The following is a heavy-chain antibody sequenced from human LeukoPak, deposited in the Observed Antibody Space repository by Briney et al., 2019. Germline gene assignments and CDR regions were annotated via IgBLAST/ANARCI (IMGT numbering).Heavy chain of an antibody. D-gene: IGHD2-2*01. J-gene: IGHJ4*02. CDR3: ARGPCTSCYRSDH. CDR2: INGDGGTT. Sequence: GALTLACAASGFAFEDYAMHWVRQAPGKGMEWVSLINGDGGTTNYADSVKGRFTISRDNSKNSLYLQMSSLRTEDTALYYCARGPCTSCYRSDHWGQGTLVTVSS. CDR1: GFAFEDYA. V-gene: IGHV3-43*02.